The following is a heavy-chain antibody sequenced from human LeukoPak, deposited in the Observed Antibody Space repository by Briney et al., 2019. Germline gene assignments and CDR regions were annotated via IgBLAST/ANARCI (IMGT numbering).Heavy chain of an antibody. J-gene: IGHJ5*02. CDR3: ARGYSGSYWGENNWFDP. D-gene: IGHD1-26*01. V-gene: IGHV4-39*07. CDR2: IYYSGST. CDR1: GGSISSSSYF. Sequence: SETLSLTCTVSGGSISSSSYFWGWIRQPPGKGLEWIGSIYYSGSTYYNPSLKSRVTISVDTSKNQFSLKLRSVTAADTAVYYCARGYSGSYWGENNWFDPWGQGTLVTVSS.